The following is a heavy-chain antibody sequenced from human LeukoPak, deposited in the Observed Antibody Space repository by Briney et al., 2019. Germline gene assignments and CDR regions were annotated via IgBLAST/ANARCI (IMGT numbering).Heavy chain of an antibody. CDR2: ISPNGTDI. D-gene: IGHD6-6*01. CDR3: ASGSSSVGY. V-gene: IGHV3-11*01. CDR1: GFIFSDYY. J-gene: IGHJ4*02. Sequence: PGGSLRLSCAASGFIFSDYYVSWIRQSPGKGLEWISYISPNGTDIYSIDSVRGRFIISRDNAKNSLYLQMNSLRAEDTAVYYCASGSSSVGYWGQGTLVTVSS.